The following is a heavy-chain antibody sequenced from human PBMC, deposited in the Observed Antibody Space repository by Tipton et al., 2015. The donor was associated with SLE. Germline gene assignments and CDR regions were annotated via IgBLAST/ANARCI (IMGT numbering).Heavy chain of an antibody. V-gene: IGHV3-21*01. CDR2: ISSSSSYI. CDR1: GFTFSSYS. J-gene: IGHJ1*01. D-gene: IGHD6-19*01. Sequence: SLRLSCAASGFTFSSYSMNWVRQAPGKGLEWDSSISSSSSYIYYADSMKGRFTISRDNAKNSLYLQMNSLRAEDTAVYYCASSSGWYSYFQHWGQGTLVTVSS. CDR3: ASSSGWYSYFQH.